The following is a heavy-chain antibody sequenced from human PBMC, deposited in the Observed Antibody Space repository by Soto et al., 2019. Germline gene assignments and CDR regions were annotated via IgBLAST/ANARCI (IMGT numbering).Heavy chain of an antibody. CDR2: IYYSGST. CDR3: ARQGRFGESITLIDQFDY. D-gene: IGHD3-10*01. V-gene: IGHV4-39*01. J-gene: IGHJ4*02. Sequence: PSQTLSLTCTVSGGSISSSSYYWGWIRQPPGKGLEWIGSIYYSGSTYYNPSLKSRVTMSVDTSKNQFSLKLSSMTAADTAVYYCARQGRFGESITLIDQFDYWGQGTLVTVSS. CDR1: GGSISSSSYY.